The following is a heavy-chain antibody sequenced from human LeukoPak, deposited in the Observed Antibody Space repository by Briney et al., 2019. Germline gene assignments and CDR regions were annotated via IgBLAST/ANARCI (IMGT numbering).Heavy chain of an antibody. CDR2: INGDGSST. Sequence: GGSLRLSCAASGFTFSNYWMHWVRQAPGKGLVWVSRINGDGSSTSYAASVKGRFTISRDNAKNTLYLQVNSLRAEDTAVYYCAKDGSFYGYSYNWFDPWGQGTLVTVSS. CDR3: AKDGSFYGYSYNWFDP. J-gene: IGHJ5*02. V-gene: IGHV3-74*01. D-gene: IGHD5-18*01. CDR1: GFTFSNYW.